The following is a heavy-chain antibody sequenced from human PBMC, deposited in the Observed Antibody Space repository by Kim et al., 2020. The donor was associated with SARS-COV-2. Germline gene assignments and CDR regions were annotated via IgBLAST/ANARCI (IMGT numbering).Heavy chain of an antibody. V-gene: IGHV3-11*01. CDR2: INSDGSST. J-gene: IGHJ4*02. CDR1: GGSISSSSYY. CDR3: VREPSN. Sequence: LSLTCTVSGGSISSSSYYWGWIRQPPGKGLEWVAYINSDGSSTDYADSVNGRFTISRDSAKRSVSLQMNSLTPEDTAVYYCVREPSNWGQGTLVTVS.